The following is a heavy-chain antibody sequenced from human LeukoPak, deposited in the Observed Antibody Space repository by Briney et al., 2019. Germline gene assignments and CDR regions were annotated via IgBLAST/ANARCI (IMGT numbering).Heavy chain of an antibody. V-gene: IGHV4-59*01. CDR2: VSYSGTT. Sequence: SETLSLTCTVSDGSIISYYWSWIRLPPGKGLEYIGYVSYSGTTNYNPSLKSRLTISLDTSKSQISLRLSSVTAADTAVYYCARFRSAVAGTYNYYYLDVWGKGTTVTVS. D-gene: IGHD6-19*01. CDR3: ARFRSAVAGTYNYYYLDV. J-gene: IGHJ6*03. CDR1: DGSIISYY.